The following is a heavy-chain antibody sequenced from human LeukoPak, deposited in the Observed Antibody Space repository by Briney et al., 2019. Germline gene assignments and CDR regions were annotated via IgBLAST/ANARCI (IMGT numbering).Heavy chain of an antibody. Sequence: GGSLRLSCAASGFTFSSYSMNWVRQAPGKGLEWVSSISSSSSYIYYADSVKGRFTISRDNAKNSLYLQMNSLRAEDTAVYYCARDLYGSGGYPPYYYYYGIDVWGQGTTVTVSS. V-gene: IGHV3-21*01. CDR1: GFTFSSYS. CDR3: ARDLYGSGGYPPYYYYYGIDV. D-gene: IGHD3-10*01. J-gene: IGHJ6*02. CDR2: ISSSSSYI.